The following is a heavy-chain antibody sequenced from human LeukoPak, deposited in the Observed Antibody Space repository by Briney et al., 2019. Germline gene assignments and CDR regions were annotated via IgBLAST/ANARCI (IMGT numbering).Heavy chain of an antibody. Sequence: ATVKVSCKASGYTFTSHYMHWVRQAPGQGLEWMGIINPTGGGTRYTQKFQGRVTMTRDTSTSIVYMELSSLRSEDTAVHYCARAILGGAFDIWGQGTMVTVSS. CDR3: ARAILGGAFDI. CDR2: INPTGGGT. D-gene: IGHD3-16*01. J-gene: IGHJ3*02. V-gene: IGHV1-46*01. CDR1: GYTFTSHY.